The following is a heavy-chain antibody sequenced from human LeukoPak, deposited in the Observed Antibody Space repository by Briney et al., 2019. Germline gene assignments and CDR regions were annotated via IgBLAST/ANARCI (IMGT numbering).Heavy chain of an antibody. CDR3: ARGDWTGNWFDP. J-gene: IGHJ5*02. CDR2: IYTSGST. D-gene: IGHD2-21*02. CDR1: GGSISSYY. Sequence: ASETLSLTCTVSGGSISSYYWSWIRQPAGKGPEWIGRIYTSGSTNYNPSLKSRVTISVDTSKNQFSLKVSSVTAADTAVYYCARGDWTGNWFDPWGQGTLVTVSS. V-gene: IGHV4-4*07.